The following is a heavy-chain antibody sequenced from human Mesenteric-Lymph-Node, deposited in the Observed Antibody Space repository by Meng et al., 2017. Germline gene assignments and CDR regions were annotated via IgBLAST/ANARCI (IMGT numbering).Heavy chain of an antibody. V-gene: IGHV4-34*01. Sequence: QVQLQQWGAGLLKPSETLSLTCAFYGGSFSGYYWSWSRQPPGKGLEWIGEINHSGSTNYNPSLKSRVTISVDTSKNQFSLKLSSVTAADTAVYYCARGYLWFGNWGQGTLVTISS. CDR1: GGSFSGYY. CDR2: INHSGST. CDR3: ARGYLWFGN. J-gene: IGHJ4*02. D-gene: IGHD3-10*01.